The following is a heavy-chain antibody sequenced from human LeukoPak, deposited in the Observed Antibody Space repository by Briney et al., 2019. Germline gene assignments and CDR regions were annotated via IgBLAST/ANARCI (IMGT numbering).Heavy chain of an antibody. J-gene: IGHJ4*02. CDR2: IYHSGST. CDR1: GGSISSGGYS. Sequence: SETLSLTCTVSGGSISSGGYSWSWIRQPPGKGLEWIGYIYHSGSTYYNPSLKSRVTISVDRSKNQFSLKLSSVTAADTAVYYCARVAAAGTTPRYYFDYWGQGTLVTVSS. CDR3: ARVAAAGTTPRYYFDY. D-gene: IGHD6-13*01. V-gene: IGHV4-30-2*01.